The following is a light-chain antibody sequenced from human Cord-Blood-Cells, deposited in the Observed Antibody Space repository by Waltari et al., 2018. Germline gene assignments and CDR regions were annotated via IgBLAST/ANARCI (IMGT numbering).Light chain of an antibody. Sequence: DIQMTQSPSSLSASVGDRVTITCRACQSISSYLNWYQQKPGKAPKLLIYAASSLQSGVQSRFSGSGSGTDFTLTISSLQPEDFATYYCQQSYSTPFTFGPGTKVDIK. CDR3: QQSYSTPFT. CDR2: AAS. V-gene: IGKV1-39*01. CDR1: QSISSY. J-gene: IGKJ3*01.